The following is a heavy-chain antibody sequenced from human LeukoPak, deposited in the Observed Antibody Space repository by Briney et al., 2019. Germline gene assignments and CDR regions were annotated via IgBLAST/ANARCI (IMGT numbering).Heavy chain of an antibody. V-gene: IGHV4-59*08. CDR2: IFYTGST. Sequence: PSETLSLTCTVSGGSINNSHWSWIRQPPGRGLEWIGYIFYTGSTYYKPSLKSRVTISVDTSRNQFSLKLTSVTAADTAVYYCARHAEGIAAVYFDFWGQGALVTVSS. D-gene: IGHD6-13*01. CDR1: GGSINNSH. J-gene: IGHJ4*02. CDR3: ARHAEGIAAVYFDF.